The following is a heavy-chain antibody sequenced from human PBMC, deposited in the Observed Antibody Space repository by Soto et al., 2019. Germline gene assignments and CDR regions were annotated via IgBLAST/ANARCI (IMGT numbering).Heavy chain of an antibody. CDR2: IKQDGSEK. J-gene: IGHJ1*01. D-gene: IGHD4-17*01. Sequence: EVQLVESGGGLVQPGGSLRLSCAASGFTFSSYWMSWVRQAPGKGLEWVANIKQDGSEKYYVDSVKGRFTISRDNAKNSLYLQMNSLRAEDTALYYCARDPRSDDYGDYFQHWGQGTLVTVSS. V-gene: IGHV3-7*01. CDR3: ARDPRSDDYGDYFQH. CDR1: GFTFSSYW.